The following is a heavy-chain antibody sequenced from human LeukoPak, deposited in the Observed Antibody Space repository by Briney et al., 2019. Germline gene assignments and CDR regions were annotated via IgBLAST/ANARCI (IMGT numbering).Heavy chain of an antibody. J-gene: IGHJ6*02. CDR2: MNPNSGNT. CDR3: ARDGDGYNVWLLFYYYGMDV. D-gene: IGHD5-24*01. V-gene: IGHV1-8*01. Sequence: ASVKVSCKASGYTFTSYDINWVRQATGQGLEWMGWMNPNSGNTGYAQKFQGRVTMTRNTSISTAYMELSSLRSEDTAVYYCARDGDGYNVWLLFYYYGMDVWGQGTTVTVSS. CDR1: GYTFTSYD.